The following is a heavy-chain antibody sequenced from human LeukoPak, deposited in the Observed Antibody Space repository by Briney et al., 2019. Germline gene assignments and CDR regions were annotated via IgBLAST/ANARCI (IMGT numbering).Heavy chain of an antibody. CDR3: ARGSIKTTVAPQGLGV. CDR2: INPDSGDT. D-gene: IGHD1-1*01. J-gene: IGHJ6*02. CDR1: GYTFTGYY. Sequence: GASVKVSCKASGYTFTGYYIHWVRQAPGPGLEWMGWINPDSGDTNYAQTFQGRVTLTRDTSISTAYMELSSLRSDDTAIYYCARGSIKTTVAPQGLGVWGQGTTVTFSS. V-gene: IGHV1-2*02.